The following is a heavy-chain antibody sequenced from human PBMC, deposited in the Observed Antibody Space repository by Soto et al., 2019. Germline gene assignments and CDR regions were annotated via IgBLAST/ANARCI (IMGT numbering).Heavy chain of an antibody. J-gene: IGHJ4*02. CDR1: GYTFTGYY. Sequence: QVQLVQSGAEVKKPGASVKVSCKTSGYTFTGYYMHWVRQAPGQGLEWMGRINPNSGGTNYAQKFQGRVTMTRDTSISTADMELSRLRSDDTAVYYCARGGGSGWYKVYFFDYWGQGTLVTVSS. CDR3: ARGGGSGWYKVYFFDY. D-gene: IGHD6-19*01. V-gene: IGHV1-2*02. CDR2: INPNSGGT.